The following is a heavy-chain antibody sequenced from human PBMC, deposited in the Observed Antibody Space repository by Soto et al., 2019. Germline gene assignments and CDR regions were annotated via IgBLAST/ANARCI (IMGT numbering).Heavy chain of an antibody. V-gene: IGHV4-31*03. CDR1: GGSINSGGYC. CDR3: SRGILV. J-gene: IGHJ4*02. CDR2: IPYGGST. D-gene: IGHD5-18*01. Sequence: QVQLQESGPGLVKPSQTLSLTCTVSGGSINSGGYCWSWIRQHPGKGLEWIGCIPYGGSTSYNPALKSRVTLSVGTSKNQFSLKLSSVTAADTAVYYCSRGILVWGQGTLITVSS.